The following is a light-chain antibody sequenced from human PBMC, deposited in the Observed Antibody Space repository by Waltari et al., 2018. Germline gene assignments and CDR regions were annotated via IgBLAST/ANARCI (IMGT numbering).Light chain of an antibody. CDR1: SGSLSSTSY. J-gene: IGLJ3*02. Sequence: QTVVTQEPSLSVSPGGTVTLTCALSSGSLSSTSYASWYQQSPGQTPPTLLYKENIRSSGVPDRLSGSVLGNKAVLIITGAEAEDESNYYCLLYMGSGIWVFGGGTKLTVL. CDR2: KEN. CDR3: LLYMGSGIWV. V-gene: IGLV8-61*01.